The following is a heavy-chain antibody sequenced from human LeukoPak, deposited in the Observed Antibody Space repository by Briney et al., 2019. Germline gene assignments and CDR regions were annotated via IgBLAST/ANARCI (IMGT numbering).Heavy chain of an antibody. D-gene: IGHD6-19*01. Sequence: SETLSLTCTVSGGTISSYYWNWIRQPPGKGLEWIGYIHYSGSTKYNPSLKSRVTISVDTSKNQFSLKLSSVTAADTAVYYCARWYSSGWAFDYWGQGTLVTVSP. CDR1: GGTISSYY. J-gene: IGHJ4*02. CDR2: IHYSGST. CDR3: ARWYSSGWAFDY. V-gene: IGHV4-59*08.